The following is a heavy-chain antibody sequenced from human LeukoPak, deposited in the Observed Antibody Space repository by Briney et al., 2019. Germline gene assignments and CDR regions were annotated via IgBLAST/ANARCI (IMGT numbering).Heavy chain of an antibody. D-gene: IGHD4-17*01. J-gene: IGHJ4*02. CDR3: ATSSTGQLLMSY. CDR2: INPSGDDP. Sequence: GASVKVSCKASGYTFTAYNLHWVRQAPGQRLEWLGMINPSGDDPKYAQKFQGRVTVTRDTSTRVVYMEMSSLTSEDTSVYYCATSSTGQLLMSYWGQGTLVTVSS. V-gene: IGHV1-46*01. CDR1: GYTFTAYN.